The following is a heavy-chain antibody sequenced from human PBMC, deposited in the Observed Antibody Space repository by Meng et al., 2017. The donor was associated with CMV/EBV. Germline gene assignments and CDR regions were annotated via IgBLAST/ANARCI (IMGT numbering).Heavy chain of an antibody. CDR3: ARSEYSGYAADLAFDY. J-gene: IGHJ4*02. Sequence: GESLKISCAASGFTVSSYYMSWVRHAPGKGLEWVSVIYSGGSTYYADSVEGRFTISRNNSKNTLHLHINSRRAEDTAVYYCARSEYSGYAADLAFDYWGQGTLVTVSS. V-gene: IGHV3-53*01. CDR1: GFTVSSYY. D-gene: IGHD5-12*01. CDR2: IYSGGST.